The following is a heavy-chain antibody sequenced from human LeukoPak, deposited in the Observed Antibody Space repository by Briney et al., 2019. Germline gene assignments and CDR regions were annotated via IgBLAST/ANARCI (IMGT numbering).Heavy chain of an antibody. CDR3: ATAGADFWSGYYTLDS. V-gene: IGHV3-66*01. D-gene: IGHD3-3*01. Sequence: PGGSLRLSCAASGFTFSDYWMNWVRQAPGKGLEWVSLIDSGGKAYYADPVKVRFTISRDKSKNILYLQMNSLRAEDTAVYYCATAGADFWSGYYTLDSWGQGTLVTVSS. CDR2: IDSGGKA. J-gene: IGHJ4*02. CDR1: GFTFSDYW.